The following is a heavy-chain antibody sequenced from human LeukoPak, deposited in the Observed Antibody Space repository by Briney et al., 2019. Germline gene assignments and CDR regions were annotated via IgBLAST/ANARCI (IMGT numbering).Heavy chain of an antibody. Sequence: GGSLRLSCAASGITFSNYWMHWVRQAPGKGLEWVSVIYSGGSAYYADSVKGRFTISKDNSENTVYLQMNRLRSEDTAVYYCARAGRGSGSGSDWSPDWYFDLWGRGTLVTVSS. CDR3: ARAGRGSGSGSDWSPDWYFDL. D-gene: IGHD6-19*01. J-gene: IGHJ2*01. CDR2: IYSGGSA. CDR1: GITFSNYW. V-gene: IGHV3-66*02.